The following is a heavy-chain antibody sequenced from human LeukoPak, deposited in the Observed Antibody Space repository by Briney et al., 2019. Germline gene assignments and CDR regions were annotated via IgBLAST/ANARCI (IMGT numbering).Heavy chain of an antibody. CDR3: ARDIEAFDI. D-gene: IGHD3-16*02. V-gene: IGHV3-7*01. Sequence: GGSLRLSSAASGFTFGDYWMGWVRQAPGKGLEWVANIKRDGSEEYYVDSVKGRFTISRDNAKKSVSLQMNSLRVEDTAVYYCARDIEAFDIWGQGTMVTVFS. J-gene: IGHJ3*02. CDR2: IKRDGSEE. CDR1: GFTFGDYW.